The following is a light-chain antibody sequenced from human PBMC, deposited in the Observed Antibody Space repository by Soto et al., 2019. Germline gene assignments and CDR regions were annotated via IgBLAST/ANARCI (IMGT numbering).Light chain of an antibody. Sequence: EIVLTQSPVTLSLSPGERATLSCRASESVNSAYLAWYQHRPAQAPRLLIYGASSRATGVPDRFSGSGSGTEFTLTITRLEPADFALYYCQQYGYSPWTFDLGTKVDIK. J-gene: IGKJ1*01. CDR2: GAS. V-gene: IGKV3-20*01. CDR1: ESVNSAY. CDR3: QQYGYSPWT.